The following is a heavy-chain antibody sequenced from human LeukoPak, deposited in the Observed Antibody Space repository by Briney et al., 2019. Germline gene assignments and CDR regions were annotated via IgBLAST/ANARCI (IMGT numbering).Heavy chain of an antibody. CDR1: GGTFNSHS. CDR3: ATGYCSSTNCRIDY. Sequence: AASVKVSCKARGGTFNSHSISWVRQAPGQGLEWMGWINPNSGGTNYAQKFQGRVTMTRDTSISTAYMELSRLRSDDTAVYYCATGYCSSTNCRIDYWGQGTLVSVSS. V-gene: IGHV1-2*02. J-gene: IGHJ4*02. D-gene: IGHD2-2*03. CDR2: INPNSGGT.